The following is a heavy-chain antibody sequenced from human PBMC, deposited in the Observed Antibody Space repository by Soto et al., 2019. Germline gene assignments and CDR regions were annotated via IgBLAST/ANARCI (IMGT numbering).Heavy chain of an antibody. CDR3: ARYCNGGACYSGSLDY. J-gene: IGHJ4*02. Sequence: QVQMVESGGGVVQPGRSLRLSCAASAFTFRSYDMHWVRQAPGKGLEWLTFISYDGSNEYYADSVKGRFASSRDNSKNPLYLQMNSLRPEDTAVYYCARYCNGGACYSGSLDYGGQGTLGTVSS. CDR2: ISYDGSNE. CDR1: AFTFRSYD. V-gene: IGHV3-30*09. D-gene: IGHD2-15*01.